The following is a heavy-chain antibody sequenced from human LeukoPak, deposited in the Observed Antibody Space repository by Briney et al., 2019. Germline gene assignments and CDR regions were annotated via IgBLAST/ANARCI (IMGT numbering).Heavy chain of an antibody. Sequence: GGSLRLSCAASGFIFSSYVMSWVRQAPGKGLEWVSAISGSGGSTYYADSVKGRFTISRDNSKNTLYLQMNSLRAEDTAVYYCAKYLLFWSGYNDYWGQGTLVTVSS. CDR1: GFIFSSYV. CDR2: ISGSGGST. V-gene: IGHV3-23*01. CDR3: AKYLLFWSGYNDY. J-gene: IGHJ4*02. D-gene: IGHD3-3*01.